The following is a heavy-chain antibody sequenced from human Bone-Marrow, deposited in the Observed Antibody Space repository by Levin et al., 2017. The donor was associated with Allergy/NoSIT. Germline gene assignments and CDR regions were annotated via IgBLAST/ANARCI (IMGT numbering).Heavy chain of an antibody. J-gene: IGHJ4*02. Sequence: PGGSLRLSCAASGFTFSSYSMSWVRQAPGKGLEWVSSISSSSTYIYYADSVRGRFTISRDNAKNSLYLQMNSLRVEDTAVYYCARDDDYIWGQLSQVYYWGQGTLVTVS. CDR3: ARDDDYIWGQLSQVYY. CDR1: GFTFSSYS. V-gene: IGHV3-21*01. CDR2: ISSSSTYI. D-gene: IGHD3-16*01.